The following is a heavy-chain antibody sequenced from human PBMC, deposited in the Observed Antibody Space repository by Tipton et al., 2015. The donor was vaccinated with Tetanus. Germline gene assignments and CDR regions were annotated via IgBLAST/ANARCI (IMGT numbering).Heavy chain of an antibody. J-gene: IGHJ4*02. Sequence: GLVKPSETLSLICTVSGVSVTTYHWSWIRQPPGKGLEWIGYITDTGRTNYSPSLRNRLTISIDTSKTHFSLRLDSVTAADTAVYYCATDRRGPGEVRGLDNWGQGTLVTVSS. CDR3: ATDRRGPGEVRGLDN. CDR2: ITDTGRT. V-gene: IGHV4-59*02. D-gene: IGHD3-10*01. CDR1: GVSVTTYH.